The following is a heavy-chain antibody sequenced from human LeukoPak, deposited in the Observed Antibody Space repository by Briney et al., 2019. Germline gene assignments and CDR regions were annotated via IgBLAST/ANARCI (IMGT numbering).Heavy chain of an antibody. CDR3: AKELSAGTGGGWEDYFDY. Sequence: PGGSLRLSCAPSGFTFSSYGMHWVRQAPGKGLEWVAVISYDGSNKFYADSVKGRFTISRDNSKSTLYLQMNSLRAEDTAVYYCAKELSAGTGGGWEDYFDYWGQGTLVTVSA. CDR1: GFTFSSYG. J-gene: IGHJ4*02. V-gene: IGHV3-30*18. D-gene: IGHD6-13*01. CDR2: ISYDGSNK.